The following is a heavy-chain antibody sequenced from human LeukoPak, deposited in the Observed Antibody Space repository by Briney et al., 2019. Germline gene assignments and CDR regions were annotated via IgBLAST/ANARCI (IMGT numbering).Heavy chain of an antibody. CDR3: AKDRHYYDSSGYYPDY. CDR1: GFTFSSYA. D-gene: IGHD3-22*01. CDR2: ISGSGGST. Sequence: GGSLRLSCAASGFTFSSYAMSRVRQAPGKGLEWVSAISGSGGSTYYADSVKGRFTISRDNSKNTLYLQMNSLRAEDTAVYYCAKDRHYYDSSGYYPDYWGQGTLVTVSS. J-gene: IGHJ4*02. V-gene: IGHV3-23*01.